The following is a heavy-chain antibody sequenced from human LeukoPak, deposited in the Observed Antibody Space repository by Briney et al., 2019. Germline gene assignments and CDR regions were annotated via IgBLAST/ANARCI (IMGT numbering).Heavy chain of an antibody. J-gene: IGHJ4*02. V-gene: IGHV3-21*01. CDR3: ARDKSSSTNLLDY. CDR1: GFTFSGYS. Sequence: TGGSLRLSCAASGFTFSGYSMNWVRQGPGKGLEWVSSITSSSSSTYYADSVKGRFTISRDNAKNSLYLQMNSLRAEDTAVYYCARDKSSSTNLLDYWGQGTLVTVSS. CDR2: ITSSSSST. D-gene: IGHD2-2*01.